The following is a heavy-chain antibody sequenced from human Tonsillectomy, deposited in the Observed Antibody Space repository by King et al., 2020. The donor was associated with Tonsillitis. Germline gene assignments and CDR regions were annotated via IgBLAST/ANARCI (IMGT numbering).Heavy chain of an antibody. CDR1: GYTFTGYY. D-gene: IGHD4-17*01. CDR3: AGALDDYGDPYAFDI. CDR2: INPNSGGT. V-gene: IGHV1-2*02. J-gene: IGHJ3*02. Sequence: VQLVESGAEVKKPGASVKVSCKASGYTFTGYYMHWVRQAPGQGLEWMGWINPNSGGTNYAQKFQGRVTMTRDTSISTAYMELSRLRADDTAVYYCAGALDDYGDPYAFDIWGQGTMVTVSS.